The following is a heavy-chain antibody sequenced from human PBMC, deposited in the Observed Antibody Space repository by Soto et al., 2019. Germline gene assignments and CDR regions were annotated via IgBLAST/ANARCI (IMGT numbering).Heavy chain of an antibody. CDR1: GGSISSSNW. CDR3: ARVASEDFWSGPHFDY. V-gene: IGHV4-4*02. Sequence: QVQLQESGPGLVKPSGTLSLTCAVSGGSISSSNWWSWVRQPPGKGLEWIGEIYHSGSTNYNPSLTSRVTISVDKSKNQFSLKLSSVTAADTAVYYCARVASEDFWSGPHFDYWGQGTLVTVSS. J-gene: IGHJ4*02. CDR2: IYHSGST. D-gene: IGHD3-3*01.